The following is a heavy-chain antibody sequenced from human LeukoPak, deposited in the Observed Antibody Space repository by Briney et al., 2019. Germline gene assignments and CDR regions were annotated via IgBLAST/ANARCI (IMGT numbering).Heavy chain of an antibody. D-gene: IGHD1-26*01. CDR2: IRYDGSNK. CDR1: GFTFSSYG. V-gene: IGHV3-30*02. J-gene: IGHJ3*02. CDR3: AKAQRGSSYAFDI. Sequence: GGSLRLSCAASGFTFSSYGMHWVRQAPGKGLEWVAFIRYDGSNKYYADSVKGRFTISRDNSKNTLYLQMTSLRAEDTAVYYCAKAQRGSSYAFDIWGQGTMVTVSS.